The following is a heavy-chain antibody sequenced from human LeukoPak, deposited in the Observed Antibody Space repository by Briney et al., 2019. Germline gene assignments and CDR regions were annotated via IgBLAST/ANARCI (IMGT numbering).Heavy chain of an antibody. CDR1: GFTFSSYS. J-gene: IGHJ4*02. CDR3: ARDRGEYCSSTSCPSPFDY. V-gene: IGHV3-21*01. Sequence: PGGSLRLSCAASGFTFSSYSMNWVRQAPGKGLEWVSSISSSSSYIYYADSVKGRFTIPRDNAKNSLYLQMNSLRAEDTAVYYCARDRGEYCSSTSCPSPFDYWGQGTLVTVSS. D-gene: IGHD2-2*01. CDR2: ISSSSSYI.